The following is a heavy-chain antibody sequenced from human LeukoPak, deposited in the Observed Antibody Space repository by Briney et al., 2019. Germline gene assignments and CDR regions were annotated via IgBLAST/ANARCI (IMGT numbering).Heavy chain of an antibody. D-gene: IGHD3-9*01. V-gene: IGHV1-69*06. CDR1: GGTFSSYA. CDR3: ARGYYDILTGYLLNKDAFDI. J-gene: IGHJ3*02. CDR2: IIPIFGTA. Sequence: ASVKVSCKASGGTFSSYAISWVRQAPGQGLEWMGGIIPIFGTANYAQKFQGRVTITADKSTSTAYMELSSLRSDDTAVYYCARGYYDILTGYLLNKDAFDIWGQGTMVTVSS.